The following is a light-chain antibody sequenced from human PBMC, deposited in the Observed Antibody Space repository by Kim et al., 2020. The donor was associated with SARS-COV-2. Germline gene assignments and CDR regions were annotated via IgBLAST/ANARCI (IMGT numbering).Light chain of an antibody. CDR3: AAWDDSLNGVA. Sequence: GQRVTISCSGSSSNIGSNTVNWYQHLPGTAPKLLIYSNKQRPSGVPDRFSGSKSGTSASLAISGLQSEDEADYYCAAWDDSLNGVAFGGGTQLTVL. CDR1: SSNIGSNT. V-gene: IGLV1-44*01. CDR2: SNK. J-gene: IGLJ2*01.